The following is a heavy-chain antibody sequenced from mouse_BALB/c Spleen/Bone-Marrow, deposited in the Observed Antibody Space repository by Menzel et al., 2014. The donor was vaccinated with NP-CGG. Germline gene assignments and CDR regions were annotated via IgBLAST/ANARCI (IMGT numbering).Heavy chain of an antibody. D-gene: IGHD2-4*01. Sequence: EVKLVESGGGLVKPGGSLKLSCAASGFTFCSYAMSWVRQSPEKRLEWVAEISSGGSYTYYPDTVTGRFTISRDNAKNTLYLEMSSLRSEDTAMYYCAREGLRRRAAMDYWGQGTSVTVSS. CDR3: AREGLRRRAAMDY. CDR1: GFTFCSYA. V-gene: IGHV5-9-4*01. J-gene: IGHJ4*01. CDR2: ISSGGSYT.